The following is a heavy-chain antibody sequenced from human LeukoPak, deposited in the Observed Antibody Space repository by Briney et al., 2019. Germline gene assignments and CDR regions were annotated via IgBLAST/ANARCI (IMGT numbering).Heavy chain of an antibody. CDR1: GFTFSSHG. J-gene: IGHJ4*02. CDR2: ISSDGSNE. D-gene: IGHD4-11*01. CDR3: ARCLGTTVTKAPGY. Sequence: GRSLRLSCAACGFTFSSHGMLWVRQAPGKGLEWVALISSDGSNEYYADSVKGRFTISRDNSKSTLYLQMNSLRAEDTALYYCARCLGTTVTKAPGYWGQGTLVTVSS. V-gene: IGHV3-30*03.